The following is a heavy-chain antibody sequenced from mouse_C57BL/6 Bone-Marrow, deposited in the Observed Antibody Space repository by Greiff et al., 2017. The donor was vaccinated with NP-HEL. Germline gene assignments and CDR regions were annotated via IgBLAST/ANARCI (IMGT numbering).Heavy chain of an antibody. CDR1: GYTFSSYG. D-gene: IGHD2-12*01. CDR2: ISSGGSYT. Sequence: EVQLLESGGDLVKPGGSLKLSCEASGYTFSSYGMSWVRQTPDKRLEWVAPISSGGSYTYYPDNVKGRFTISRDNAKNTLYLQMSSLKSEDTAMYSCARHYYNNYFDYWGKGTTLTVSS. J-gene: IGHJ2*01. V-gene: IGHV5-6*01. CDR3: ARHYYNNYFDY.